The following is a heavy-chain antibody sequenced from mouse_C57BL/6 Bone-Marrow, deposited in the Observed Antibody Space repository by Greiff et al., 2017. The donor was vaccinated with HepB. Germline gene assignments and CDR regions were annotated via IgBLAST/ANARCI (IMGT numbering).Heavy chain of an antibody. CDR1: GFTFSSYA. Sequence: EVMLVESGGGLVKPGGSLKLSCAASGFTFSSYAMSWVRQTPEKRLEWVATISDGGSYTYYPDNVKGRFTISRDNAKNNLYLQMSHLKSEDTAMYYCARGLPGSYWYFDVWGTGTTVTVSS. V-gene: IGHV5-4*03. J-gene: IGHJ1*03. CDR2: ISDGGSYT. D-gene: IGHD2-2*01. CDR3: ARGLPGSYWYFDV.